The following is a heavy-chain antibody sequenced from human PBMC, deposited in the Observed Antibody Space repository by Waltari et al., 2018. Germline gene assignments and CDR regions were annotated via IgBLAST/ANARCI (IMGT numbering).Heavy chain of an antibody. J-gene: IGHJ5*02. Sequence: QLQLQESRPGLVKASETLSLTSTVSGVTINTSDHYWAWVRQPPGKGLEWIGCCYHRAKTYYNPSLRSPLTMSVDTSKNQFSLKLPSVTAADTVVYYWARHGYDFWTAPPGDPWGQGTLVTVSS. CDR2: CYHRAKT. D-gene: IGHD3-3*01. V-gene: IGHV4-39*01. CDR1: GVTINTSDHY. CDR3: ARHGYDFWTAPPGDP.